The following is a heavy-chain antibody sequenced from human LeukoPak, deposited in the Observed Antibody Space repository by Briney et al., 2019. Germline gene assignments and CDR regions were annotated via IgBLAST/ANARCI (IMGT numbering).Heavy chain of an antibody. CDR2: ISGSGGST. Sequence: PGGSLRLSCAASGFTFSSYAMSWVRQAPGNGLEWVSAISGSGGSTYYADSVKGRFTISRDNSKNTLYLQMNSLRAEDTAVYYCAKVSGFWSGYYTRYFDYWGQGTLVTVSS. J-gene: IGHJ4*02. CDR3: AKVSGFWSGYYTRYFDY. D-gene: IGHD3-3*01. CDR1: GFTFSSYA. V-gene: IGHV3-23*01.